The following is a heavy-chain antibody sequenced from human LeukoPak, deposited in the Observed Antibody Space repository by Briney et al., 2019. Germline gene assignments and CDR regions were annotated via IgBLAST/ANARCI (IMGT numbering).Heavy chain of an antibody. CDR2: INTNTGNP. Sequence: ASVKVSCKASGYTFTNYAMNWVRQAPGQGLEWMGWINTNTGNPTYAQGFTGRFVFSLDTSVSTAYLQISSLKAEDTAVYYCASPGPMTTITRDAFDIWGQGTMVTVSS. V-gene: IGHV7-4-1*02. CDR1: GYTFTNYA. CDR3: ASPGPMTTITRDAFDI. J-gene: IGHJ3*02. D-gene: IGHD4-11*01.